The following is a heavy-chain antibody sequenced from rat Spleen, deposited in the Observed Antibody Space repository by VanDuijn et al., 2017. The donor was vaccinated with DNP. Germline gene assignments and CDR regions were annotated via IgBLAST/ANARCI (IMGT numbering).Heavy chain of an antibody. D-gene: IGHD1-12*03. J-gene: IGHJ1*01. CDR1: GYSITSNY. CDR3: ARGNDDYYPNWYFDF. CDR2: INYSGTT. Sequence: EVQLQESGPGLVKPSQSLSLTCSVTGYSITSNYWAWIRKLPGNQMEWIGYINYSGTTGYSPSLKSRISITRDTSKNQFFLQLRSVTTEDTATYYCARGNDDYYPNWYFDFWGPGTMVTVSS. V-gene: IGHV3-1*01.